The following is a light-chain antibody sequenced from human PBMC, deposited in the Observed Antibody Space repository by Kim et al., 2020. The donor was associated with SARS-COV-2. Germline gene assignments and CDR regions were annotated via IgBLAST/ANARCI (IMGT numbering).Light chain of an antibody. CDR2: QDT. Sequence: VSPGQTADITCSGDKLGDKYACWYQQKPGQSPVLIIFQDTKRPSGIPERFSGSNSGNTATLTISGTQAMDEADYYCQAWDGTTHVVFGGGTQLTVL. CDR3: QAWDGTTHVV. CDR1: KLGDKY. J-gene: IGLJ2*01. V-gene: IGLV3-1*01.